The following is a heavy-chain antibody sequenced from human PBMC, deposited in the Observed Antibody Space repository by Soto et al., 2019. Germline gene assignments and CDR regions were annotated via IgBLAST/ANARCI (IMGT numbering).Heavy chain of an antibody. Sequence: QVQLQESGPGLVKPSQTLSLTCTVSGGSISSGGYYWSWIRQHPGKGLEWIGYIYYSGSTYYNPSLKSRVTISVDTSKNQFSLKLSSVTAADTAVYYCARGEGGLTEAPHYYYYGMDVWGQGTTVTVSS. D-gene: IGHD1-26*01. J-gene: IGHJ6*02. CDR3: ARGEGGLTEAPHYYYYGMDV. V-gene: IGHV4-31*03. CDR2: IYYSGST. CDR1: GGSISSGGYY.